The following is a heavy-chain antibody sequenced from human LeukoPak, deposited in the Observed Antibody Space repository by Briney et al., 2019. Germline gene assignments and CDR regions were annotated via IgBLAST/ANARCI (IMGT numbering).Heavy chain of an antibody. CDR1: GGSFSGYY. CDR2: IYYSGST. CDR3: ARQTSQKGAHYMDV. D-gene: IGHD3-16*01. V-gene: IGHV4-34*11. J-gene: IGHJ6*03. Sequence: SETLSLTCAVYGGSFSGYYWSWIRQPPGKGLEWIGYIYYSGSTNYNPSLKSRATISVHTFKKQFALERRSVPAADTAVYYCARQTSQKGAHYMDVWGKGTTVTISS.